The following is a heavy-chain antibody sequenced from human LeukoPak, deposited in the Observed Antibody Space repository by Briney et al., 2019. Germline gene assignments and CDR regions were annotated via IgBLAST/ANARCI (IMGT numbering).Heavy chain of an antibody. V-gene: IGHV3-21*01. CDR3: ARGDSYGGNFDY. CDR1: GFTFSSYS. D-gene: IGHD5-18*01. Sequence: PGGSLRLSCAASGFTFSSYSMNWVRQAPGKGLEWVSSISSSSSYIYYADSVKGRFTISRDNAKNSLYLQMNSLRAEDTAVYYCARGDSYGGNFDYWGQGTLVTVSS. J-gene: IGHJ4*02. CDR2: ISSSSSYI.